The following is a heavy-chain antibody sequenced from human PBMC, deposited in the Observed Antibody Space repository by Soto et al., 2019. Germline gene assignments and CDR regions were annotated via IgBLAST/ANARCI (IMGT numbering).Heavy chain of an antibody. V-gene: IGHV1-69*01. CDR3: ARGRGLYNSGRSQLDY. CDR1: GDTFSRYT. CDR2: IIPRFGTT. D-gene: IGHD1-1*01. Sequence: QVQLVQSGAEVKKPGSSVRVSCKASGDTFSRYTVNWVRQAPRQGLEWMGGIIPRFGTTNYAPTLQGRVTITADESTNTVYMELSSLRSEDTALYFCARGRGLYNSGRSQLDYWGQGTLLTVSS. J-gene: IGHJ4*02.